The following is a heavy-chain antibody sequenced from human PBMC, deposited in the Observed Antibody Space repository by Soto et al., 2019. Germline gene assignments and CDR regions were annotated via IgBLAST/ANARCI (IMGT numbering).Heavy chain of an antibody. Sequence: QVQLVQSATEVVKPGASVRVSCKASGYVFTGWGISWVRQVPGQGLEWVGWVSAYDGATRSSEKLQGRISVTRDKSTSTVYMDLTHLRSDDAAVYYCARDRAGLLEFWGQGTLVTVSS. D-gene: IGHD3-10*01. CDR1: GYVFTGWG. CDR2: VSAYDGAT. V-gene: IGHV1-18*01. CDR3: ARDRAGLLEF. J-gene: IGHJ4*02.